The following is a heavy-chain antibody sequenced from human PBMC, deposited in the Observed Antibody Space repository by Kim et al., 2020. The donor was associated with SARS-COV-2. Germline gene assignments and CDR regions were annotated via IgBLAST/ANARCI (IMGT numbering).Heavy chain of an antibody. CDR2: FYSGGSST. CDR3: AKEMWRGGNSPPDY. J-gene: IGHJ4*02. V-gene: IGHV3-23*03. CDR1: GFTFSSYA. Sequence: GGSLRLSCAASGFTFSSYAMSWVRQAPGKGLECVSVFYSGGSSTYYADSVKGRFTISRDNSKNARYLQMNSLRAEDTAVYYCAKEMWRGGNSPPDYWGQGTLVTVSS. D-gene: IGHD2-21*02.